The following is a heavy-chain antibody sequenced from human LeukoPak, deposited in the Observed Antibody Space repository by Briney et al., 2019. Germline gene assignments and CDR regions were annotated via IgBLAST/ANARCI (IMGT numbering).Heavy chain of an antibody. V-gene: IGHV1-69*05. CDR2: IIPIFGTA. CDR1: GGTFSSYA. Sequence: ASVKVSCKASGGTFSSYAISWVRQAPGQGLEWMGGIIPIFGTANYAQKLQGRVTMTTDTSTSTAYMELRSLRSDDTAVYYCARGLVRGPFDPWGQGTLVTVSS. D-gene: IGHD6-19*01. CDR3: ARGLVRGPFDP. J-gene: IGHJ5*02.